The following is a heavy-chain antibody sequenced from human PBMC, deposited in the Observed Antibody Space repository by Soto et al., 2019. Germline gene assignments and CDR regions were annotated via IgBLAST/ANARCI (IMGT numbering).Heavy chain of an antibody. V-gene: IGHV1-2*04. CDR2: INPNSGGT. J-gene: IGHJ6*02. CDR3: ARDVYYYGSGRPHYYYYYGMDV. CDR1: GYTFTGYY. D-gene: IGHD3-10*01. Sequence: GASVKVSCKASGYTFTGYYMHWVRQAPGQGLEWMGWINPNSGGTNYAQKFQGWVTMTRDTSISTAYMELSRLRSDDTAVYYCARDVYYYGSGRPHYYYYYGMDVWGQGTTVTVSS.